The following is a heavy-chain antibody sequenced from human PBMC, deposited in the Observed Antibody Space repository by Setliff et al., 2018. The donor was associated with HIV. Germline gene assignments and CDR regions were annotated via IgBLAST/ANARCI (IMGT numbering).Heavy chain of an antibody. Sequence: LSLPCTVSGVSISGYYWSWIRQHPGKGLEWIGYIYNSGGTYYNPSLKSRITMSIDTSKNQFSLKLNSVTAADTAVYFCARASRWGSIPFDYWGQGTLVTVSS. D-gene: IGHD2-21*01. CDR1: GVSISGYY. CDR2: IYNSGGT. CDR3: ARASRWGSIPFDY. V-gene: IGHV4-31*03. J-gene: IGHJ4*02.